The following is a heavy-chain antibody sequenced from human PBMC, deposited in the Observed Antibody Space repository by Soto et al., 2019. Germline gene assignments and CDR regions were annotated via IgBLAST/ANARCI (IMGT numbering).Heavy chain of an antibody. D-gene: IGHD2-21*02. CDR3: ARGGHVVVVTAALDY. V-gene: IGHV1-46*01. J-gene: IGHJ4*02. Sequence: QVQLMQSGAEVKKPGASVKVSCKASGDTFTDYYIHWVRQAPGQGLEWMGTVNPSGGHTTYAQHFLGRVPMTRDTATSPLYIELTSLTSDDTAIYYCARGGHVVVVTAALDYWGQGTLVTVSS. CDR1: GDTFTDYY. CDR2: VNPSGGHT.